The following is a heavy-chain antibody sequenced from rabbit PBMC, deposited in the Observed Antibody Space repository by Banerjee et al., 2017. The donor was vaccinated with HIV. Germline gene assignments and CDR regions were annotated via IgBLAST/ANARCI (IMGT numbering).Heavy chain of an antibody. CDR1: AFSFSSSYW. V-gene: IGHV1S40*01. D-gene: IGHD1-1*01. CDR2: IDAGDSGST. CDR3: ARETYVSGSGSLNL. J-gene: IGHJ4*01. Sequence: QSLEESGGDLVQPGASMTVTCTASAFSFSSSYWICWVRQAPGKGLEWVACIDAGDSGSTYYASWAKGRVTISKTSSTTVTLEMTSVTAADTATYFCARETYVSGSGSLNLWGPGTLVTVS.